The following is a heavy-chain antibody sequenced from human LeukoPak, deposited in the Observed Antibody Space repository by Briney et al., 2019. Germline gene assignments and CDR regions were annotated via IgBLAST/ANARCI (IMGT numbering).Heavy chain of an antibody. D-gene: IGHD2-8*02. CDR2: ISYAGSSS. Sequence: TGGSLRLSCAASGFTFSSYAMTWVRQAPGKGLEWVSTISYAGSSSYYADSVKGRFTISRDNSKNTLYLQMGSLRAEDTAIYYCGKDSRTGGPRAFDSWGQGTLVTVSS. CDR1: GFTFSSYA. CDR3: GKDSRTGGPRAFDS. J-gene: IGHJ4*02. V-gene: IGHV3-23*01.